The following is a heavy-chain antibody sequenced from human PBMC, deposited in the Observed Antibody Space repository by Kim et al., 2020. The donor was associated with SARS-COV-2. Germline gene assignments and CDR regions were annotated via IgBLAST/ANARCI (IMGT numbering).Heavy chain of an antibody. J-gene: IGHJ3*02. V-gene: IGHV3-48*04. Sequence: GGSLRLSCATSGFTFSSYSMNWVRQAPGKGLGWVSHVSGSGTTTKYADSVKGRFTISRDNAKNSLYQQMNGLRAEDTAVYYCVRENYWAFDIWGQGTMVTVSS. D-gene: IGHD2-15*01. CDR2: VSGSGTTT. CDR3: VRENYWAFDI. CDR1: GFTFSSYS.